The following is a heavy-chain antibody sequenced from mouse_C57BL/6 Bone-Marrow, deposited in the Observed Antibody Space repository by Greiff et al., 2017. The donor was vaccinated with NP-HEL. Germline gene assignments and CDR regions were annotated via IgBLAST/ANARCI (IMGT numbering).Heavy chain of an antibody. V-gene: IGHV5-4*03. Sequence: EVMLVESGGGLVKPGGSLKLSCAASGFTFSSYAMSWVRQTPEKRLEWVATISDGGSYTYYPDNVKGRFTISRDNTKNNLYLQMSHLKSEDTAMYYCARIYYYGSSHYWYFDVWGTGTTVTVSS. D-gene: IGHD1-1*01. CDR1: GFTFSSYA. J-gene: IGHJ1*03. CDR2: ISDGGSYT. CDR3: ARIYYYGSSHYWYFDV.